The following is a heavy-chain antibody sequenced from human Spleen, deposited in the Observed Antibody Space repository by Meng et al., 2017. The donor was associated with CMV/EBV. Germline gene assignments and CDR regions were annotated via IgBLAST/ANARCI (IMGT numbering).Heavy chain of an antibody. CDR1: AFTFNRYW. CDR2: IKQDGSEK. D-gene: IGHD2-2*01. CDR3: ASEVVPAVTYGMDV. J-gene: IGHJ6*02. V-gene: IGHV3-7*01. Sequence: GGSLRLSCAASAFTFNRYWMTWVRQAPGKGLEWVANIKQDGSEKYYVDSVKGRFTISRDNAKNSLYLQMNSLRAEDTAMYYCASEVVPAVTYGMDVWGQGTTVTVSS.